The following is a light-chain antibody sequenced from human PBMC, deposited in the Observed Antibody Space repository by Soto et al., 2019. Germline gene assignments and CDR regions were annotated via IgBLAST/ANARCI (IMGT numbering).Light chain of an antibody. V-gene: IGLV2-8*01. CDR1: SSDVGAYDY. J-gene: IGLJ3*02. CDR2: LVS. Sequence: QSALTQPPSASGSPGQSVTISCTGTSSDVGAYDYVSWFQQHPGKAPKLIIYLVSKRPSGVPDRFSGSKSGNTASLTVSGLQDEDEADYYCSSYVVSYTWVFGGGTKLTVL. CDR3: SSYVVSYTWV.